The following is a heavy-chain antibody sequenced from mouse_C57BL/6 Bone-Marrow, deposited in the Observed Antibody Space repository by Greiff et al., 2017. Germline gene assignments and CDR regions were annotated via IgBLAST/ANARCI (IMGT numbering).Heavy chain of an antibody. Sequence: QVQLKESGAELMKPGASVKLSTKATGYTFTGYWIEWVKQRPGQDLEWIGEILPGSGSTNYNEKFKGKATFTADTSSNTAYMQLSSLTTEDSAIYYLARKGIYEYDVLWYFDVWGTGTTVTVSS. J-gene: IGHJ1*03. CDR3: ARKGIYEYDVLWYFDV. CDR2: ILPGSGST. D-gene: IGHD1-1*02. CDR1: GYTFTGYW. V-gene: IGHV1-9*01.